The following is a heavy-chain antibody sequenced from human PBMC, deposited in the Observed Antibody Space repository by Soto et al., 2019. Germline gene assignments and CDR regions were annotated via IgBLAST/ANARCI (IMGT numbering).Heavy chain of an antibody. CDR1: GGSIRSDGYY. D-gene: IGHD6-6*01. CDR2: IYYSGST. CDR3: AGGSSKSWFDP. V-gene: IGHV4-31*03. J-gene: IGHJ5*02. Sequence: SETLSLTCTVSGGSIRSDGYYWSWIRQHPGKGLEWIGYIYYSGSTYYNPSLKSRVSISADTSNNQFSLKLTSVTAADTAVYYCAGGSSKSWFDPWGQGTPVTVSS.